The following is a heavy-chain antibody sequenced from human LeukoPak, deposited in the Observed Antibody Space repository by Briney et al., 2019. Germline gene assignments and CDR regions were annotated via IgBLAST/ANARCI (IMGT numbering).Heavy chain of an antibody. CDR2: LGVSVSGYGGST. CDR1: GFTFSRYA. D-gene: IGHD3-22*01. Sequence: GGSLRLSCAASGFTFSRYAMSWVRQAPGKGLEWVSALGVSVSGYGGSTYYADSVKGRFTISRDNSKNTLYLQMNSLRAEDTAVYYCATSVGYDSSGSPYFDYWGQGTLVTVSS. J-gene: IGHJ4*02. V-gene: IGHV3-23*01. CDR3: ATSVGYDSSGSPYFDY.